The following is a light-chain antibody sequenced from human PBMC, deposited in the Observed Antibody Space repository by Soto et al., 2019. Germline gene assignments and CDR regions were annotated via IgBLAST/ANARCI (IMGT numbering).Light chain of an antibody. J-gene: IGKJ1*01. CDR1: QSVSSSY. CDR2: GAS. CDR3: QQYGSSPQT. V-gene: IGKV3-20*01. Sequence: EIVLTQSPGTLSLSPGERATLSCRASQSVSSSYLAWYQQKPGQAPRLLIFGASSRATGIPDRFSGSGSGTGFTLTISRLEPEDFAVYYCQQYGSSPQTFGRGTKVEIK.